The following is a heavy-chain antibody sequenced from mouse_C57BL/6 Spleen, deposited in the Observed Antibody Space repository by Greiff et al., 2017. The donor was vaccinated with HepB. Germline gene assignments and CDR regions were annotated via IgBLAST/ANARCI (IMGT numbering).Heavy chain of an antibody. D-gene: IGHD1-1*01. CDR3: ARSRYYYGSSYSYFDV. V-gene: IGHV1-54*01. CDR2: INPGSGGT. CDR1: GYAFTNYL. J-gene: IGHJ1*03. Sequence: QVQLQQSGAELVRPGTSVKVSCKASGYAFTNYLIEWVKQRPGQGLEWIGVINPGSGGTNYNEKFKGKATLTADKSSSTAYMQLSSLTSEDSAVYFGARSRYYYGSSYSYFDVWGTGTTVTVSS.